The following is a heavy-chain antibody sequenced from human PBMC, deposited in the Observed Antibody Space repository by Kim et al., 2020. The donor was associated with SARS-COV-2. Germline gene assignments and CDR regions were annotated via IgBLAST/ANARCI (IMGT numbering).Heavy chain of an antibody. CDR1: GFTFSSYA. Sequence: GGSLRLSCAASGFTFSSYAMNWVRQAPGKGLEWVSSVNPSGDKTHYADSVKGRFTIPRDNSKNTVYLQMNSLGAEDTAIYYCARRIVGFTGHPLDYWGQGTLVTVSS. J-gene: IGHJ4*02. CDR2: VNPSGDKT. D-gene: IGHD1-26*01. V-gene: IGHV3-23*01. CDR3: ARRIVGFTGHPLDY.